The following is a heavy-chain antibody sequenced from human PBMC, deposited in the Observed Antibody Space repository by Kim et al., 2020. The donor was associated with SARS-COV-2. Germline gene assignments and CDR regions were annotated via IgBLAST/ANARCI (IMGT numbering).Heavy chain of an antibody. V-gene: IGHV3-9*01. CDR3: AKDMRSSWSGYIPPYYYYGRDV. Sequence: GGSLRLSCAASGFTFDDYAMHWVRQAPGKGLEWVSGISWNSGSIGYVDSVKGRFTISRDNAKNSLYLQMNSLRAEDTALYYCAKDMRSSWSGYIPPYYYYGRDVGGQGTTVTVSS. J-gene: IGHJ6*02. D-gene: IGHD3-3*01. CDR1: GFTFDDYA. CDR2: ISWNSGSI.